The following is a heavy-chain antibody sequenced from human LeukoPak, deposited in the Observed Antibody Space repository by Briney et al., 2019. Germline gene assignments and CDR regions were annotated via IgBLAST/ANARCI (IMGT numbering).Heavy chain of an antibody. CDR1: GGSFSGYY. D-gene: IGHD2-8*02. Sequence: SETPSLTCAVYGGSFSGYYWSWIRQPPGKGLEWIGEVNHSGSTNYNPSLKSRVTISVDTSKNQFSLKLSSVTAADTAVYYCARGLYWSHYYYGMDVWGQGTTVTVSS. V-gene: IGHV4-34*01. CDR3: ARGLYWSHYYYGMDV. CDR2: VNHSGST. J-gene: IGHJ6*02.